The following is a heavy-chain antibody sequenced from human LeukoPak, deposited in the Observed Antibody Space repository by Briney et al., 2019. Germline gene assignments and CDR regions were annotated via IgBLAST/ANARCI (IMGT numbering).Heavy chain of an antibody. CDR1: GFTFDDYA. Sequence: PGRSLRLSCAASGFTFDDYAMHWVRQAPGKGLEWVSGISWNSGSIGYADSVKGRFTISRDNAKNSLYLQMNSLRAEDTALYYCAEDMKHSVAGNFDYWGQGTLVTVSS. V-gene: IGHV3-9*01. J-gene: IGHJ4*02. CDR2: ISWNSGSI. CDR3: AEDMKHSVAGNFDY. D-gene: IGHD6-19*01.